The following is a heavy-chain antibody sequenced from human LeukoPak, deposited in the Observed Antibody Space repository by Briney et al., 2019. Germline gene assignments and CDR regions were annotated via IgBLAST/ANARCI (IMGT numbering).Heavy chain of an antibody. J-gene: IGHJ6*02. Sequence: GASVKVSCKVSGYTLSELTMHWVRQAPGKGLEWMGGFDPEDGETIYAQKLQGRVTMTEDTSTDTAYMELSSLRSEDTAVYYCGTFRALRYFDWSNSYYYGMDVWGQGTTVTVSS. V-gene: IGHV1-24*01. D-gene: IGHD3-9*01. CDR2: FDPEDGET. CDR3: GTFRALRYFDWSNSYYYGMDV. CDR1: GYTLSELT.